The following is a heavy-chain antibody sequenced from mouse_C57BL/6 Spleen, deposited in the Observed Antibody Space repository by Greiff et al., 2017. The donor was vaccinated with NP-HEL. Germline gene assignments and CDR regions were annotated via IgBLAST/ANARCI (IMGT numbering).Heavy chain of an antibody. CDR3: ERWGYDYGYCDY. CDR2: IDPSDSYT. CDR1: GYTFTSYW. J-gene: IGHJ2*01. Sequence: QVQLQQPGAELVRPGTSVKLSCKASGYTFTSYWMHWVKQRPGQGLEWIGVIDPSDSYTNYNQKIKGKATLTVDTSSSTAYMQLSSLTSEDSAVYYCERWGYDYGYCDYWGQGTTLTVSS. V-gene: IGHV1-59*01. D-gene: IGHD2-4*01.